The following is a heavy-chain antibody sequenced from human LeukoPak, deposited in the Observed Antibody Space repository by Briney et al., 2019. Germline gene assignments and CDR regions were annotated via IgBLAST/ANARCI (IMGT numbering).Heavy chain of an antibody. V-gene: IGHV4-59*08. CDR2: IYYSGST. CDR1: GGSISSYY. J-gene: IGHJ3*02. CDR3: ARQRAFDI. Sequence: SETLSLTCTVSGGSISSYYWSWIRQPPGKGLEWIGYIYYSGSTNYNPSLKSRVTISVDTSKNQFSLKLSSVTAADTAVYYCARQRAFDIWGQGTVVTVSS.